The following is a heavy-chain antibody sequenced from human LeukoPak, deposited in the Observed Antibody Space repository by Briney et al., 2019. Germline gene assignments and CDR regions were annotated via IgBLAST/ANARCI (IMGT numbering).Heavy chain of an antibody. V-gene: IGHV3-7*01. J-gene: IGHJ4*02. D-gene: IGHD5-24*01. CDR3: ARERDGRFFDY. Sequence: WGSLRLSCAVSGRTFRSYWMSWVRQAPGKGLEWVANINQDGSEKYFVDSVKGRFTISRDNAKNSLHLQMNTLRGEDTAVYYCARERDGRFFDYWGQGTLVTVSS. CDR2: INQDGSEK. CDR1: GRTFRSYW.